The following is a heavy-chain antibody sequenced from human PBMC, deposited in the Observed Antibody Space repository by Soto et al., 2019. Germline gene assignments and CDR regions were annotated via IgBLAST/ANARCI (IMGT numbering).Heavy chain of an antibody. CDR3: ARPPFFTDFWGDSQHDTFDL. CDR2: FDPRGGSA. Sequence: VASVKVSCKXSGYTLTNFHIHWVRQAPGQGLEWMGVFDPRGGSAIYALQFQGRVSMTRDTSTSTVSMELISLTSEDTAVYFCARPPFFTDFWGDSQHDTFDLWGQGTPVTVSS. J-gene: IGHJ4*03. CDR1: GYTLTNFH. D-gene: IGHD3-3*01. V-gene: IGHV1-46*01.